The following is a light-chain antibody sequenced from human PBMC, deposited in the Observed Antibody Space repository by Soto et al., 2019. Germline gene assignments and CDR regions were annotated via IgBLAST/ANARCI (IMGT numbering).Light chain of an antibody. Sequence: DIQMTQSPSTLSASVGDRVTITCRASQTIDSWLAWYQQRPGKPPNPLIYKASTLASGVPSRLRGSGYGTELTITINSLQTDDFETYYCQQYHIYSGTFGQGTKVDIK. V-gene: IGKV1-5*03. J-gene: IGKJ1*01. CDR2: KAS. CDR1: QTIDSW. CDR3: QQYHIYSGT.